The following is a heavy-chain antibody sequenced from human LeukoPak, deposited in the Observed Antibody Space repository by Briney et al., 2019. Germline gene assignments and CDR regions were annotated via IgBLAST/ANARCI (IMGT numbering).Heavy chain of an antibody. CDR1: XDXXSSXSAA. V-gene: IGHV6-1*01. J-gene: IGHJ4*02. Sequence: TLXLTCAISXDXXSSXSAAWNXIXQSPSXXLXXLGRTYYRSKWSNDYAVSVKSRITINPDTSKNQFSLQLNSVTPEDTAVYYCARDQLAGVDYWGQGTLVTVSS. CDR2: TYYRSKWSN. D-gene: IGHD6-19*01. CDR3: ARDQLAGVDY.